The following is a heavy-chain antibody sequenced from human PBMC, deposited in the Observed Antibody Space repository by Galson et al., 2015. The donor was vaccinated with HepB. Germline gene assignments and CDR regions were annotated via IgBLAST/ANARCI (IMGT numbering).Heavy chain of an antibody. V-gene: IGHV3-7*03. CDR2: IKQDGSEK. CDR3: ARVWGYGSGSYYFDY. Sequence: LRLSCAASGFTFSSYWMSWVRQAPGKGLEWVANIKQDGSEKYYVDSVKGRFTISRDNAKNSLYLQMNSLRAEDTAVYYCARVWGYGSGSYYFDYWGQGTLVTVSS. J-gene: IGHJ4*02. CDR1: GFTFSSYW. D-gene: IGHD3-10*01.